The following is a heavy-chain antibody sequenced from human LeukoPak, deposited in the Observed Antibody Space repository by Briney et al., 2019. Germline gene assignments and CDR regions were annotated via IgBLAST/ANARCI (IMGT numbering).Heavy chain of an antibody. J-gene: IGHJ4*02. CDR3: ARNLGELSQGVFDY. CDR1: GGSFSGYY. V-gene: IGHV4-34*01. CDR2: INHSGST. Sequence: SETLSLTCAVYGGSFSGYYWSWIRQPPGKGLEWIGEINHSGSTNYNPSLKSRVTISVDTSKNQFSLKLSSVTAADTAVYYCARNLGELSQGVFDYWGQGTLVTVSS. D-gene: IGHD3-10*01.